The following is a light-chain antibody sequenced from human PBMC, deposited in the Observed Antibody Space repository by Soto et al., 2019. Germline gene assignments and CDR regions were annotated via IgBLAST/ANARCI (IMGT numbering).Light chain of an antibody. V-gene: IGLV1-44*01. Sequence: QSVLTQPPSASGTPGQRVTISCSGSSSNIGRNTVNWYRQLPGTAPKLLIYSNNQRPSGVPDRFSGSKSGTSASLAISGLQSEDEADYYCAAWDDYLDAHVVFGGGTKLTVL. CDR3: AAWDDYLDAHVV. CDR2: SNN. J-gene: IGLJ2*01. CDR1: SSNIGRNT.